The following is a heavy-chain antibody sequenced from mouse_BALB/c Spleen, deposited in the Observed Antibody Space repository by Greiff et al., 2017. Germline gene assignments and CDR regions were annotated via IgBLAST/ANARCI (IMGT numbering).Heavy chain of an antibody. Sequence: EVQLVESGGGLVQPGGSRKLSCAASGFTFSSFGMHWVRQAPEKGLEWVAYISSGSSTIYYADTVKSRFTISRDNPKNTLFLQMTSLRSEDTAMYYCARGLTGTYYFDYWGQGTTLTVSS. J-gene: IGHJ2*01. CDR2: ISSGSSTI. D-gene: IGHD4-1*01. CDR1: GFTFSSFG. V-gene: IGHV5-17*02. CDR3: ARGLTGTYYFDY.